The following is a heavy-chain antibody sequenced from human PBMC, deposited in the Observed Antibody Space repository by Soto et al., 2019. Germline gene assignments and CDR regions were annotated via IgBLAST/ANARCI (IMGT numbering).Heavy chain of an antibody. V-gene: IGHV4-39*02. CDR2: IYYSGST. D-gene: IGHD3-22*01. J-gene: IGHJ6*02. Sequence: QLQLQESGPGLVKPSETLSLTCTVSGGSISSSSYYWGWIRQPPGKGLEWIGSIYYSGSTYYNPSLKSRVTISVDTSKNQFSLKLSSVTAADTAVYYCARDYDSSGYYYGMDVWGQGTTVTVSS. CDR3: ARDYDSSGYYYGMDV. CDR1: GGSISSSSYY.